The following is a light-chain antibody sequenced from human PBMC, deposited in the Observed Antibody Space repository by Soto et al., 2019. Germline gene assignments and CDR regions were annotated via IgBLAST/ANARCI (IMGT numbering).Light chain of an antibody. CDR1: RSNIGSAI. J-gene: IGLJ3*02. CDR2: MNS. V-gene: IGLV1-47*01. CDR3: VAWDDNRGSRV. Sequence: QSVLTQPPSLSGTPGQTVTLSCIGSRSNIGSAIVHWYQQLPGTAPKHLIYMNSQRPSGVPDRFSGSKSGTSASLVITGLRPEDEADYYCVAWDDNRGSRVFGGGTKVTVL.